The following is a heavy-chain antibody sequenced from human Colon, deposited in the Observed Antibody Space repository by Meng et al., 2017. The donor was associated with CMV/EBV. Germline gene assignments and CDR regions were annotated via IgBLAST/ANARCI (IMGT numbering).Heavy chain of an antibody. CDR3: ARVMVRGVIFY. CDR1: GGPVSSGSYY. V-gene: IGHV4-61*01. Sequence: SETLSLTCNVSGGPVSSGSYYWNWIRQAPGKGLEWIGHVYYTGSTNYNPSLKSRVTISLDTSKKQFSLKVSSVTAADTAVYYCARVMVRGVIFYWGQGTLVTVSS. J-gene: IGHJ4*02. D-gene: IGHD3-10*01. CDR2: VYYTGST.